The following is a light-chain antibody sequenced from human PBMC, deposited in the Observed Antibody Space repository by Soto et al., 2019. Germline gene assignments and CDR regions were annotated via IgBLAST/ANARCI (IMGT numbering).Light chain of an antibody. Sequence: EIVLTQSPGTLSLSPGERSTLSCRASQSVSSSYLAWYRQKPVQAPMLLIYVASIRSTGIPYRFIVIGSGTDFTLTXSXLEPEDFAVYYFQQYGSSPSTFGQGTKVDIK. CDR3: QQYGSSPST. J-gene: IGKJ1*01. V-gene: IGKV3-20*01. CDR1: QSVSSSY. CDR2: VAS.